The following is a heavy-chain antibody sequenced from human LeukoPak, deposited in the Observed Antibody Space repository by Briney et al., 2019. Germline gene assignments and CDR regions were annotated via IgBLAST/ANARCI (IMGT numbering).Heavy chain of an antibody. Sequence: PGGSLRLSCSGSGSIGGSEYMTWVRQAPGKGLGYVSVIYKGGTPEYADSVRGRFTISRDNSKNTLYLQMDSLRADDTAVYYCARGMNWNDLSLDSWGQGTLVTVS. CDR2: IYKGGTP. D-gene: IGHD1-1*01. CDR3: ARGMNWNDLSLDS. J-gene: IGHJ4*02. CDR1: GSIGGSEY. V-gene: IGHV3-53*01.